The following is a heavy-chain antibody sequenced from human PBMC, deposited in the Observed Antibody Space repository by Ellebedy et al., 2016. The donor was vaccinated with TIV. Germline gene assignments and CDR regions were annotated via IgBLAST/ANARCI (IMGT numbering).Heavy chain of an antibody. J-gene: IGHJ4*02. D-gene: IGHD1-1*01. Sequence: PGGSLRLSCAASGFSFSSYWMSWVRQAPGKGLEWVANIKQGGDEKYYVDSVKGRFTISRDNTKNSLYLQMNSLRAEDTAVYYCAFEGGNWHEPYYFGYWGQGTLVTVAS. V-gene: IGHV3-7*03. CDR2: IKQGGDEK. CDR1: GFSFSSYW. CDR3: AFEGGNWHEPYYFGY.